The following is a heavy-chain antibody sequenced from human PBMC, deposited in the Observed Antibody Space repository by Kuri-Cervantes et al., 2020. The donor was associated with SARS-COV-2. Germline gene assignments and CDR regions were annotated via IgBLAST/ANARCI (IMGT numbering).Heavy chain of an antibody. D-gene: IGHD4-23*01. Sequence: GGSLKISCAASGFTFSSYAMSWVRQAPGEGLEWVSAISGSGGSTYYADSVKGRFTISRDNSKNTLYLQMNSLRAEDTAVYYCARDPPHGTDYGGSMDVWGQGTTVTVSS. CDR3: ARDPPHGTDYGGSMDV. J-gene: IGHJ6*02. V-gene: IGHV3-23*01. CDR1: GFTFSSYA. CDR2: ISGSGGST.